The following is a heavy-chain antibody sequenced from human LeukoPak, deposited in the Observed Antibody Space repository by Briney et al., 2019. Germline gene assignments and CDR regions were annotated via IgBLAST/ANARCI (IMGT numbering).Heavy chain of an antibody. J-gene: IGHJ4*02. V-gene: IGHV1-69*13. D-gene: IGHD3-22*01. CDR1: GGTFSSYA. CDR3: ARGSLYDSSGYYVYDFDY. CDR2: IIPIFGTA. Sequence: ASVKVSCKASGGTFSSYAISWVRQAPGQGLGWMGGIIPIFGTANYAQKFQGRVTITADESTSTAYMELSSLRSEDTAVYYCARGSLYDSSGYYVYDFDYWGQGTLVTVSS.